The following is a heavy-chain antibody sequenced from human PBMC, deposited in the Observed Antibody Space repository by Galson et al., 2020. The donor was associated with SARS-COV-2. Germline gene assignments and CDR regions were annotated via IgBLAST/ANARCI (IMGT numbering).Heavy chain of an antibody. CDR2: ISWNSNNI. V-gene: IGHV3-9*01. Sequence: SLKISCAASGFTFDDYAMHWVRQAPGKGLEWVSSISWNSNNIAYANSVKGRFTISRDNAKNSLCLQMDSLRTEDTAMYYCAKGPNSYSGALFGIDYGCQGTLVIVSS. CDR1: GFTFDDYA. J-gene: IGHJ4*02. CDR3: AKGPNSYSGALFGIDY. D-gene: IGHD3-10*02.